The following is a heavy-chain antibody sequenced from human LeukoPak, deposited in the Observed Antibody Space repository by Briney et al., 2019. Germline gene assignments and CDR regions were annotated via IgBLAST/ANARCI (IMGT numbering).Heavy chain of an antibody. CDR1: GGSFSGYY. CDR2: INHSGST. J-gene: IGHJ6*02. CDR3: ARGGGYCSSTSCYLAYYYGMDV. D-gene: IGHD2-2*01. Sequence: SETQSLTCAVYGGSFSGYYWSWIRKPPGKGQEWIGEINHSGSTNYNPSLKSRVTISVDTSKNQFSLKLSSVTAADTAVYYCARGGGYCSSTSCYLAYYYGMDVWGQGTTVTVSS. V-gene: IGHV4-34*01.